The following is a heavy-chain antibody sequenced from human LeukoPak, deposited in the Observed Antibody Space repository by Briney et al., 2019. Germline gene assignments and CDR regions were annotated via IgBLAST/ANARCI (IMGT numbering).Heavy chain of an antibody. CDR3: ARLVAGIAARSFDN. D-gene: IGHD6-6*01. Sequence: PSETLSLTCTVSGGSISTYYWSWIRRPPGKGPEWIAYIHSSGPTNYNPSLKSRITISVDTSKNQFSLKLTSVTAADTAVYYCARLVAGIAARSFDNWGQGTLVTVSS. V-gene: IGHV4-4*09. J-gene: IGHJ4*02. CDR1: GGSISTYY. CDR2: IHSSGPT.